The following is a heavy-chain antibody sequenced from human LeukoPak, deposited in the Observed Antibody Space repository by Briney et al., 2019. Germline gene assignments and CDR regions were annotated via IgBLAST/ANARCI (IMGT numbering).Heavy chain of an antibody. D-gene: IGHD2-15*01. CDR3: ARDCSGGSCYGAFDI. J-gene: IGHJ3*02. CDR1: GASIRSGDYY. V-gene: IGHV4-30-4*01. CDR2: IYDSGST. Sequence: ASETLSLTCTVSGASIRSGDYYWSWIRQPPGKGLEWIGYIYDSGSTYYNPSLKSRITISVDTSENRFSLKLSSVTATDTAVYCCARDCSGGSCYGAFDIWGQGTMVTVSS.